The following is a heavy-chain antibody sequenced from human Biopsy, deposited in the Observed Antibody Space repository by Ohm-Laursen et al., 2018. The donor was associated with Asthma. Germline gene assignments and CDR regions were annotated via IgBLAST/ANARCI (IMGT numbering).Heavy chain of an antibody. Sequence: ASVKVSCKSPGGTFSNFAISWVRQAPGQGLEWLGGSMTFFGTKNFAQEFQGRVTITADESTSTAYMEVSRLRYEVKAIYYCARCQVGYSSGWSLLLKKIYYSGMDVWGQGTAVTVSS. D-gene: IGHD6-19*01. CDR2: SMTFFGTK. V-gene: IGHV1-69*13. CDR3: ARCQVGYSSGWSLLLKKIYYSGMDV. J-gene: IGHJ6*02. CDR1: GGTFSNFA.